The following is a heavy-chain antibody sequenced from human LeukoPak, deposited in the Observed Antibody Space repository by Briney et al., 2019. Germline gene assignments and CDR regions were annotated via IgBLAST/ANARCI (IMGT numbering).Heavy chain of an antibody. CDR1: GGSISGYY. J-gene: IGHJ3*02. CDR2: VSPSGDT. CDR3: ARGSFTADAFDI. V-gene: IGHV4-4*07. Sequence: SETLSLTCTVSGGSISGYYWTWIRQPAGKELEWIGRVSPSGDTNYKPSLKSRVTMSVDSSKKQFSLKVSSVTAADTAVYYCARGSFTADAFDIWGQGTMVTVSS. D-gene: IGHD2-21*02.